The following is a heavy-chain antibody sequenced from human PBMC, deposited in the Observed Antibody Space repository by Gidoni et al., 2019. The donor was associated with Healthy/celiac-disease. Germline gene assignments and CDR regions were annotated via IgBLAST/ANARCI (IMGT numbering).Heavy chain of an antibody. V-gene: IGHV4-34*01. CDR2: INHSGST. D-gene: IGHD3-3*01. CDR1: GGPFSGYY. Sequence: QVQLQQWGAGLLKPSETLSLTCAVHGGPFSGYYLSWLCQPPGQGLEWIGEINHSGSTNNSPSLKSRVTISVDTSKNKFSLKLSSVTAADTAVYYCARGGLGWSGLDVWGQGTTVTVSS. J-gene: IGHJ6*02. CDR3: ARGGLGWSGLDV.